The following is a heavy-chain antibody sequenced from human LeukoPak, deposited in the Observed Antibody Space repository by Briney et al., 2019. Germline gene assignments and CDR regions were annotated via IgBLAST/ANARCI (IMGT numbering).Heavy chain of an antibody. CDR1: GGSISSYY. Sequence: SETLSLTCTVSGGSISSYYWSWIRQPPGKGLEWIGYIYYSGSTNYNPSLKTRVTISVDTSKNQFSLKLSSVTAADTAVYYCAIDHRGDTVTYGMDVWGQGTTVTVSS. CDR3: AIDHRGDTVTYGMDV. J-gene: IGHJ6*02. D-gene: IGHD4-11*01. V-gene: IGHV4-59*01. CDR2: IYYSGST.